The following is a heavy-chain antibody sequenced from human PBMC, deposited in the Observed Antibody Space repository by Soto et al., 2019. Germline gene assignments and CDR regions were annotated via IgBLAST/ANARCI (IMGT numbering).Heavy chain of an antibody. CDR1: GFTFSSYS. V-gene: IGHV3-21*01. D-gene: IGHD2-21*02. CDR3: ARDQSYCGGDCYSRDAFDI. J-gene: IGHJ3*02. CDR2: ISSSSSYI. Sequence: EVQLVESGGGLVKPGGSLRLSCAASGFTFSSYSMNWVRQAPGKGLEWVSSISSSSSYIYYADSVKGRFTISRDNAKNSLYLQMNSLRAEDTAVYYCARDQSYCGGDCYSRDAFDIWGQGTMVTVSS.